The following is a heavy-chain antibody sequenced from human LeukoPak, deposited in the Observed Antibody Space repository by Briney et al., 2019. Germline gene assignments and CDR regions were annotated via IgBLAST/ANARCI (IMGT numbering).Heavy chain of an antibody. D-gene: IGHD2-2*01. J-gene: IGHJ5*02. CDR2: ISAYNGNT. V-gene: IGHV1-18*01. Sequence: WASVNVSSTASRYTFTSYGISWVRQAPGHGVEWMGGISAYNGNTNHAQNLQGRVTMTTDTSTSTAYMELRSLRSDDTAVYYCARDHCSSTGCPLNWFDPWGQGTLVTVSS. CDR3: ARDHCSSTGCPLNWFDP. CDR1: RYTFTSYG.